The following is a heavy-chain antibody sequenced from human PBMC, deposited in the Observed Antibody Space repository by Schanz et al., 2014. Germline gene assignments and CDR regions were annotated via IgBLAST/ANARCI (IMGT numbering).Heavy chain of an antibody. CDR3: ARDDRFVEWSLLGS. V-gene: IGHV1-2*06. J-gene: IGHJ5*02. CDR2: ISPNSGDT. Sequence: QVQLVQSGAEVKKPGASMKVSCKASGRTFIVYHVLHWVRQAPGQGLEWMGRISPNSGDTHSAQKFQRRVTMPWDRSISTANMELSRLRSDDTAVYYCARDDRFVEWSLLGSWGLGTLVTVSS. D-gene: IGHD3-3*01. CDR1: GRTFIVYH.